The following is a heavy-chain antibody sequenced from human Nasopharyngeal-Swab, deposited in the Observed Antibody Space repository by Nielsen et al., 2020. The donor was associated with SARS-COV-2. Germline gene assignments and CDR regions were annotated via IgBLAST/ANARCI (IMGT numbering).Heavy chain of an antibody. V-gene: IGHV7-4-1*02. Sequence: ASVKVSCKASGGTFSSYAMNWVRQAPGQGLEWMGWINTNTGNPTYAQGFTGRFVFSLDTSVSTAYLQISSLKAEDTAVYYCARDQRWLQGYYFDYWGQGTLVTVSS. CDR2: INTNTGNP. CDR3: ARDQRWLQGYYFDY. CDR1: GGTFSSYA. J-gene: IGHJ4*02. D-gene: IGHD5-24*01.